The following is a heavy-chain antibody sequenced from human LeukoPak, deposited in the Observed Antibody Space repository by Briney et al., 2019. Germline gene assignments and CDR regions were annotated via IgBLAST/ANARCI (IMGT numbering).Heavy chain of an antibody. D-gene: IGHD3-22*01. CDR1: GGSFSGYY. V-gene: IGHV4-34*01. CDR2: INHSGST. Sequence: SETLSLTCAVYGGSFSGYYWSWIRQPPGKGLEWIGEINHSGSTNYNPSLKSRVTISVDTPKNQFSLKLSSVTAADTAVYYCARGYYDSSGYYTFGFDYWGQGTLVTVSS. CDR3: ARGYYDSSGYYTFGFDY. J-gene: IGHJ4*02.